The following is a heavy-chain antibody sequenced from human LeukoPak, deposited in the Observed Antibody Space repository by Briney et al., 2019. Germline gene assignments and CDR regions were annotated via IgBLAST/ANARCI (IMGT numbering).Heavy chain of an antibody. CDR2: IYYSGST. CDR1: GGSVSSYY. V-gene: IGHV4-59*08. CDR3: ARGRIAAAVPYYFDY. J-gene: IGHJ4*02. Sequence: SETLSLTCTVSGGSVSSYYWSWIRQPPGKGLEWIGYIYYSGSTNYNPSLKSRVTISVDTSKNQFSLKLSSMTAADTAVYYCARGRIAAAVPYYFDYWGQGTLVTVSS. D-gene: IGHD6-13*01.